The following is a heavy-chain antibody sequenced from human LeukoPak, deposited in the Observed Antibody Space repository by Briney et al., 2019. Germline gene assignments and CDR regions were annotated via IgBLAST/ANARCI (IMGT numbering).Heavy chain of an antibody. J-gene: IGHJ3*02. CDR3: ARGGDQGADAFDI. Sequence: SETLSLTCTVSGGSISSSSYYWGWIRQPPGKGLEWIGSIYYSGSTYYNPSLKSRVTISVDTSKNQFSLKLSSVTAADTAVYYCARGGDQGADAFDIWGQGTMVTVSS. V-gene: IGHV4-39*01. D-gene: IGHD4-17*01. CDR2: IYYSGST. CDR1: GGSISSSSYY.